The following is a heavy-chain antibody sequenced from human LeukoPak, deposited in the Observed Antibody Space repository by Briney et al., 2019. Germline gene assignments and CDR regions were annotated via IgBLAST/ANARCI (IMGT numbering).Heavy chain of an antibody. Sequence: VGSLRLSCAASGFSVSNNYMSWVRQAPGKGLEWVSAISGGGGGTYYADSVKGRFTISRDNSKNTLYLQMNSLRAEDTAVYYCARDIVVVVAPYFDYWGQGTLVTVSS. CDR3: ARDIVVVVAPYFDY. CDR1: GFSVSNNY. D-gene: IGHD2-15*01. CDR2: ISGGGGGT. J-gene: IGHJ4*02. V-gene: IGHV3-23*01.